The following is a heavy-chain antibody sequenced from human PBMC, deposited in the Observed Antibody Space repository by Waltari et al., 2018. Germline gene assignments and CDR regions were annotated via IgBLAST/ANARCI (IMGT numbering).Heavy chain of an antibody. CDR3: ARSLFSSTAVNWFDP. CDR1: VGSISDNDFY. Sequence: QVQLQESGPGLVKPSETLSLTCTVSVGSISDNDFYWGWIRQPPGKGLEWIVNINYSGRTYQNPSLRSRITISVDTSKNQFSLKLGSVTAADTAIYYCARSLFSSTAVNWFDPWGQGTLVTVSS. D-gene: IGHD2-2*01. J-gene: IGHJ5*02. V-gene: IGHV4-39*01. CDR2: INYSGRT.